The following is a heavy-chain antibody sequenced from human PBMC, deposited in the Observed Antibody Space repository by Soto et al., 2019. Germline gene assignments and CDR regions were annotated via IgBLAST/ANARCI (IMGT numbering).Heavy chain of an antibody. CDR3: AHCRGGVASF. V-gene: IGHV2-5*02. CDR1: GFSLSTRDVG. Sequence: QITLNESGPTLVKPTQTLTLTCTFSGFSLSTRDVGVGWIRQPPGEALEWLGVVYWDDSKTYSPSLESRLTITKDTSKNQVVLRMTKMDPVDTATYYCAHCRGGVASFWCQGTLVTVSS. CDR2: VYWDDSK. D-gene: IGHD2-2*01. J-gene: IGHJ4*02.